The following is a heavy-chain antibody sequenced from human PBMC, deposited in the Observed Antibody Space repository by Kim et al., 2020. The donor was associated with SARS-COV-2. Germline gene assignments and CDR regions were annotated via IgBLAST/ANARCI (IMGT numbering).Heavy chain of an antibody. J-gene: IGHJ4*02. CDR3: ARSISTSAYTPSDY. Sequence: AGAVKGRFTISRDNSKNTLSLQMNSLRAEDTALYFCARSISTSAYTPSDYWGQGTRVTVSS. D-gene: IGHD2-2*01. V-gene: IGHV3-23*01.